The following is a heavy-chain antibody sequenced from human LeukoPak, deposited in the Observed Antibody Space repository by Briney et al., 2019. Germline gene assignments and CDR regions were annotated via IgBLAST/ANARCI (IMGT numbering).Heavy chain of an antibody. CDR2: ISYDGSNK. D-gene: IGHD2-21*02. J-gene: IGHJ4*02. V-gene: IGHV3-30*18. CDR1: GFTFSSYG. CDR3: AKGKGGWLLY. Sequence: GGSLRLSCAASGFTFSSYGMHWVRQAPGKGLEWVAVISYDGSNKYYADSVKGRFTISRDNSKNTLYLQMNSLRAEDTAVYYCAKGKGGWLLYWGQGTLVTVSS.